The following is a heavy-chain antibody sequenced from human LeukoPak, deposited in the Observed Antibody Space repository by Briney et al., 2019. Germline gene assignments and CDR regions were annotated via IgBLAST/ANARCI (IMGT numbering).Heavy chain of an antibody. CDR3: AKAELRYCSSTSCSGFDY. CDR1: GFTFSSYG. Sequence: PGGSLRLSCAASGFTFSSYGMHWVRQAPGKGLEWVAFIRYDGSNKYYADSVKGRFTISRDNSKNTLYLQMNSLRAEDTAVYYCAKAELRYCSSTSCSGFDYWGQGTLVTVSS. CDR2: IRYDGSNK. D-gene: IGHD2-2*01. V-gene: IGHV3-30*02. J-gene: IGHJ4*02.